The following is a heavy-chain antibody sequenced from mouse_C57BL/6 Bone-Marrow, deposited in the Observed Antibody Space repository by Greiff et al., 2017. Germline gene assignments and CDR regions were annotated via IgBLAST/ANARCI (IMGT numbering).Heavy chain of an antibody. CDR1: GYAFTNYL. D-gene: IGHD2-12*01. CDR2: INPGSGGT. CDR3: ARNSDRYVDV. Sequence: VQLQQSGAELVRPGTSVKVSCKASGYAFTNYLIEWVKQRPGQGLEWIGVINPGSGGTNYNEKFKGKATLTADKSSSTAYMQLSSLTSEDSAVDFCARNSDRYVDVWGTGTAVTVTA. V-gene: IGHV1-54*01. J-gene: IGHJ1*03.